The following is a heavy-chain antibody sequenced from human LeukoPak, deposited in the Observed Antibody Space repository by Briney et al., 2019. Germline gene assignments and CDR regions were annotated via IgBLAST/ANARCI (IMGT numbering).Heavy chain of an antibody. CDR2: LYSGGIT. CDR1: GFTVSTNY. Sequence: GGSLTLSCEASGFTVSTNYMNWVRQAPGKGLEWVSTLYSGGITYYADSVKGRFTVSRDSSKNTLYLHINSLRAEDTAVYYCARVGDHYHWYFDLWGRGALVTASS. V-gene: IGHV3-53*01. J-gene: IGHJ2*01. CDR3: ARVGDHYHWYFDL. D-gene: IGHD3-10*01.